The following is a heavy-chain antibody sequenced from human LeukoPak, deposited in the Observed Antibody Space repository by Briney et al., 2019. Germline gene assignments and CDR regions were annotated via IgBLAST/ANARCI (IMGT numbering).Heavy chain of an antibody. Sequence: SETLSLTCTVPGGSISSYYWSWIRQPPGKGLEWIGYIYYTGNTTYNPSLKSRVTISEDTSKNQVSLELNSVTAADTAVYYCVRHSRVVAFDYWGQVNLVTVSS. CDR1: GGSISSYY. D-gene: IGHD2-15*01. CDR2: IYYTGNT. V-gene: IGHV4-59*08. J-gene: IGHJ4*02. CDR3: VRHSRVVAFDY.